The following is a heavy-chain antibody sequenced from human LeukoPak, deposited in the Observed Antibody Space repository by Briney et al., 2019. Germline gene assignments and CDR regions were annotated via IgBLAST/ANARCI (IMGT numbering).Heavy chain of an antibody. Sequence: SSVKVSCKASGGTFSSYAISWVRQAPGQGLEWMGGISPIFGTANYAQKFQGRVTITADESTSTAYMELSSLRSEDTAVYYCARRGYCSSTSCYLLYFDYWGQGTLVTASS. J-gene: IGHJ4*02. CDR3: ARRGYCSSTSCYLLYFDY. V-gene: IGHV1-69*01. D-gene: IGHD2-2*01. CDR1: GGTFSSYA. CDR2: ISPIFGTA.